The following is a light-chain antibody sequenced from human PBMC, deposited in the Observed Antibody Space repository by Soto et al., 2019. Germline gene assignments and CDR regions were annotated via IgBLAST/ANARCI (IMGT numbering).Light chain of an antibody. J-gene: IGKJ2*01. CDR2: KAS. Sequence: DIQMTQSPSTLSAFVGDRVTITCRASQSINGWLAWYQQKPGKAPKLLIYKASSLESGVPPRFSGSGSGTELTLTISSLQPDDFATYYCQQYNSYPYTFGQGTKLEIK. CDR3: QQYNSYPYT. V-gene: IGKV1-5*03. CDR1: QSINGW.